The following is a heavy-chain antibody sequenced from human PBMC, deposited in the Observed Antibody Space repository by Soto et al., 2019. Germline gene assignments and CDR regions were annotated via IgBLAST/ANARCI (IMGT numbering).Heavy chain of an antibody. CDR2: IIPMLDIV. J-gene: IGHJ5*02. Sequence: ASVKVSCKASGDTFGTYPVSWVRQAPGQGLEWMGGIIPMLDIVHFAQTFEGRVTITADEFSNTVYMELSSLRSDDTAVYYCATEASHEYFDQWGQGPLVTVSS. V-gene: IGHV1-69*10. CDR1: GDTFGTYP. CDR3: ATEASHEYFDQ.